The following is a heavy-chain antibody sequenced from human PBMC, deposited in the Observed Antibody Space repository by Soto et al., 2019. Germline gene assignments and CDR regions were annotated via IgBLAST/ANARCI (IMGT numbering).Heavy chain of an antibody. J-gene: IGHJ4*02. CDR2: ISRSSSYI. Sequence: EVQLVESGGGRVKPGGSLRLSCAAYGFTFRSDRMNWLRPATGQGLEWVSSISRSSSYIDYADSVKGRLTSSRDNAKNSLYLQMNSLRDEDTAVYYWARSAPVLRFLEWLLFFDYWGQGTLVTVSS. CDR3: ARSAPVLRFLEWLLFFDY. V-gene: IGHV3-21*01. CDR1: GFTFRSDR. D-gene: IGHD3-3*01.